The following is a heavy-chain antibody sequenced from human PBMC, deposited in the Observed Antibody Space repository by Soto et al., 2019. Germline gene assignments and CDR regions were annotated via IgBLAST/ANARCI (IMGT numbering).Heavy chain of an antibody. CDR3: ARSSGGVCGIIIEGTNWFAP. D-gene: IGHD3-16*01. Sequence: QVRLVQSGAEVKAPGASVKVSCKAPGYTFTSYYMHWVRQAPGHGLDWMGVINPNGGSTRFAQKFQGSVTMNSDTSTSTVYMKLRGLTSEDTAVYYCARSSGGVCGIIIEGTNWFAPSGQGTLVTVAS. CDR1: GYTFTSYY. V-gene: IGHV1-46*01. J-gene: IGHJ5*02. CDR2: INPNGGST.